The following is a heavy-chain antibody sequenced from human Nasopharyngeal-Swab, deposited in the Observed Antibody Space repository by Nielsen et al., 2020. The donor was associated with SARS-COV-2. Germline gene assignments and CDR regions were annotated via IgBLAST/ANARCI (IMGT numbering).Heavy chain of an antibody. J-gene: IGHJ5*02. CDR3: ARARNAIYYYGSGSYYKGGVNWFDP. D-gene: IGHD3-10*01. V-gene: IGHV1-46*01. CDR2: INPSGGST. Sequence: WVRQAPGQGLEWMGIINPSGGSTSYAQKFQGRVTMTRDTSTSTVYMELSSLRSEDTAVYYCARARNAIYYYGSGSYYKGGVNWFDPWGQGTLVTVSS.